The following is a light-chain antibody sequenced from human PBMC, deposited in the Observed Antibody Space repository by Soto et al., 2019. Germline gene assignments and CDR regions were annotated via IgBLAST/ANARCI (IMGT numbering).Light chain of an antibody. V-gene: IGLV2-14*03. J-gene: IGLJ1*01. CDR1: SSDVGGFNY. Sequence: QSALTQPASVSGSPGQSITISCTGTSSDVGGFNYVSWYQQHPGKAPKLMIYDVSDRPLGVSNRVSGSKSGNTASLTISGLQAGDEADYYCNSYTSSSTYVFGTGTKLTVL. CDR2: DVS. CDR3: NSYTSSSTYV.